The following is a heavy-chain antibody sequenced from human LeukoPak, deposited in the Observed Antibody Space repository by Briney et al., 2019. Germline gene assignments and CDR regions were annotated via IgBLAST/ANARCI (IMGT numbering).Heavy chain of an antibody. CDR1: GFTFSSYA. Sequence: GGSLILSCAASGFTFSSYAMSWVRQAPEKGLEWVSTISGSGGGTYYADSVKGRFTISRDDSKNTLYLQMNSLRAEDTAVYYCVKDLGRYRNNCFDYWGQGTLVTVSS. CDR2: ISGSGGGT. D-gene: IGHD1-26*01. V-gene: IGHV3-23*01. CDR3: VKDLGRYRNNCFDY. J-gene: IGHJ4*02.